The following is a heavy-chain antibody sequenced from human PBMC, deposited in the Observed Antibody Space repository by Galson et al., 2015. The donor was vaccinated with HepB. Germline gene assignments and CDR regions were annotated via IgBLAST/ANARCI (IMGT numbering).Heavy chain of an antibody. CDR3: ATHIAVADFDY. CDR1: GFTVSSNY. CDR2: ICSGGST. V-gene: IGHV3-66*04. Sequence: SLRLSCAASGFTVSSNYMSWVRQAPGKGLEWVSVICSGGSTYYADSVKGRFTISRDNSKNTLYLQMNSLRVEDTAVYYCATHIAVADFDYWGQGTLVTVSP. J-gene: IGHJ4*02. D-gene: IGHD6-19*01.